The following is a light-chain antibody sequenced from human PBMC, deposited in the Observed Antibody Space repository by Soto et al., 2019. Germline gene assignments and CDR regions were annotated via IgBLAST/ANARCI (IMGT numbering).Light chain of an antibody. CDR2: KAS. CDR3: QQYSNYYT. J-gene: IGKJ2*01. V-gene: IGKV1-5*03. Sequence: DIPMSQSPSTLSASVGDRVTITCRASQSISNWLAWYQQKPGKAPKLLIYKASTLQRGVPSRFSGSGSGTEFTLTISSLQPDDFATYYCQQYSNYYTFGQGTNLEI. CDR1: QSISNW.